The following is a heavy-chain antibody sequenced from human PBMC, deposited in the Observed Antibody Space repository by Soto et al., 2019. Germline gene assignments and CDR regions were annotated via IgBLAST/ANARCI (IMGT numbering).Heavy chain of an antibody. CDR3: ARGLKIRHDAFDL. CDR2: IYSDGST. D-gene: IGHD3-22*01. V-gene: IGHV3-53*01. J-gene: IGHJ3*01. Sequence: PGGSLRLSCAPSGFTVSNNYMNWVRQAPGKGLEWVSIIYSDGSTYYADYVKGRFTISRDNFKNTLYLQMDSLRAEDTAVYFCARGLKIRHDAFDLWGPGTMVTVSS. CDR1: GFTVSNNY.